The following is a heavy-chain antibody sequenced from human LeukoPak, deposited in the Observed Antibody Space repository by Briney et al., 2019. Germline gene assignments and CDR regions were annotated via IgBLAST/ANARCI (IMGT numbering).Heavy chain of an antibody. CDR2: ISGSGDYT. CDR1: GFTFSSYA. J-gene: IGHJ4*02. Sequence: GGPLRLSCAASGFTFSSYAMTWVRQAPGKGLEWVSSISGSGDYTNYAGSVKGRFTISRDNYENTLYLEMTSLRAEDTAVYYCAKDPYQTYRQYGSARADYWGQGTLVTVSS. CDR3: AKDPYQTYRQYGSARADY. D-gene: IGHD3-10*01. V-gene: IGHV3-23*01.